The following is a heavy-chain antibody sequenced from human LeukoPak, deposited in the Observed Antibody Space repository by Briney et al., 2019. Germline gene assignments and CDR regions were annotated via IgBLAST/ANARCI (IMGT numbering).Heavy chain of an antibody. V-gene: IGHV4-59*01. CDR2: IYYSGST. CDR1: GGSISSYY. CDR3: ARRGPEGAFDI. Sequence: SETLSLTCTVSGGSISSYYWSWIRQPPGKGLEWIGYIYYSGSTNYNPSLKSRVTISVDTSKNQFSLKLSSVTAADTAVYYCARRGPEGAFDIWGQGTMVTVSS. J-gene: IGHJ3*02.